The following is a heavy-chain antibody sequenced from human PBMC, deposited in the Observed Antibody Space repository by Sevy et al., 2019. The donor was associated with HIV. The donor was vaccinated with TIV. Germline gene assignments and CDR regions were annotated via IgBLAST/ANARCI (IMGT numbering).Heavy chain of an antibody. V-gene: IGHV3-7*01. D-gene: IGHD2-21*01. CDR3: ARHCVVRVRQFRHFDI. CDR2: LDADGNEI. CDR1: GFTFSSHF. J-gene: IGHJ2*01. Sequence: GGSLRLSCVASGFTFSSHFMTWVRQAPGKGLEWVANLDADGNEINCADSVKGRFTISGDNAKNSVYLKMDGLRVEDTAVYYCARHCVVRVRQFRHFDIWGRGTLVTVSS.